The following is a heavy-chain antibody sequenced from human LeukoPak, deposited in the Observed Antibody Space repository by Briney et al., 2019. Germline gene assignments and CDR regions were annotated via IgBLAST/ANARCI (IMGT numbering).Heavy chain of an antibody. CDR3: ARDLGGWYFDY. D-gene: IGHD2-15*01. CDR2: ITSTSTYI. J-gene: IGHJ4*02. Sequence: GGSLRLACVGSGFTFSSHWMTWVSQAPGKGLERVSSITSTSTYIYYADSVKGRFTISRDNAKNSLYLQMNSLRAEDTAVYYCARDLGGWYFDYWGQGALVTVSS. CDR1: GFTFSSHW. V-gene: IGHV3-21*01.